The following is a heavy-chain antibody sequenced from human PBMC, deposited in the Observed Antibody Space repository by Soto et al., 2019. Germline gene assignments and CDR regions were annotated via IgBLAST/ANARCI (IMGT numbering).Heavy chain of an antibody. D-gene: IGHD1-1*01. V-gene: IGHV3-9*01. CDR1: GFTFEDYV. CDR3: AKDISAQNDSWLNRFDP. J-gene: IGHJ5*02. CDR2: ISWQSGTI. Sequence: EVQLVESGGGLVQPGGSLRLSCVASGFTFEDYVMHWVRQAPGKGLEWVSGISWQSGTIGYADSVKGRFTISRDNAKNSLFLQMNSLRTEDTAFYYCAKDISAQNDSWLNRFDPWGQGTLVTVSS.